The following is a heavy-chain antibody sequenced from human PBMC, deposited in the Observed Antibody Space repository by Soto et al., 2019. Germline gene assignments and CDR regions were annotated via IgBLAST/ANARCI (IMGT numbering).Heavy chain of an antibody. CDR3: ARDPLWGTAMVLWYFDL. Sequence: QVQLVESGGGVVQPGRSLRLSCAASGFTFSSYAMHWVRQAPGKGLEWVAVISYDGSNKYYADSEKGRFTISRDNSKNTLYLQMNSLRAEDTAVYYCARDPLWGTAMVLWYFDLWGRGTLVTVSS. V-gene: IGHV3-30-3*01. D-gene: IGHD5-18*01. CDR1: GFTFSSYA. J-gene: IGHJ2*01. CDR2: ISYDGSNK.